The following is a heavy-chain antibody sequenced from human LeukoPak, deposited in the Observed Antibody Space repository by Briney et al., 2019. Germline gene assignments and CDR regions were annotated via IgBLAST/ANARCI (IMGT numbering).Heavy chain of an antibody. D-gene: IGHD6-13*01. Sequence: ASVKVSCKASGYTFTRYYMHWVRQAPGPGLEWMGWINPNSGGTNYAQKFQGWVTMTRDTSISTAYMELSRLRSDDTAVYYCARGRHHSSWYSWFDPWGQGTLVTVSS. CDR3: ARGRHHSSWYSWFDP. J-gene: IGHJ5*02. CDR2: INPNSGGT. CDR1: GYTFTRYY. V-gene: IGHV1-2*04.